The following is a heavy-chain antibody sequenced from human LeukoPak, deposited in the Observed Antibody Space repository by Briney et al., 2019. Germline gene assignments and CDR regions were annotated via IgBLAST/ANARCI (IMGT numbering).Heavy chain of an antibody. V-gene: IGHV4-39*02. CDR1: GGSISSSSYY. Sequence: PSETLSLTCTVSGGSISSSSYYWGWIRQPPGKGLEWIGSIYYSGSTYYNPSLKSRVTISVDTSKNQFSLKLSSVTAADTAVYYCARDTYGSGSRFDYWGQGTLVTVSS. J-gene: IGHJ4*02. CDR3: ARDTYGSGSRFDY. CDR2: IYYSGST. D-gene: IGHD3-10*01.